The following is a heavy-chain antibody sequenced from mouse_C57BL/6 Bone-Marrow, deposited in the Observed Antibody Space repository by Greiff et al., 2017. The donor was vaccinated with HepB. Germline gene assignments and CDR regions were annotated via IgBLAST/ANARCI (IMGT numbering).Heavy chain of an antibody. CDR3: ARTHYDYLFAY. Sequence: VQLVESGAELVKPGASVKMSCKASGYTFTSYWITWVKQRPGQGLEWIGDIYPGSGSTNYNEKFKSKATLTVDTSSSTAYMQLSSLTSEDSAVYYCARTHYDYLFAYWGQGTLVTVSA. V-gene: IGHV1-55*01. CDR1: GYTFTSYW. CDR2: IYPGSGST. J-gene: IGHJ3*01. D-gene: IGHD2-4*01.